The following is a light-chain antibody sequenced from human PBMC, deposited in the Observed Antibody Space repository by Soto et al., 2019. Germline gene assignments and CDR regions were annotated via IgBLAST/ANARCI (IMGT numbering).Light chain of an antibody. V-gene: IGKV2-28*01. J-gene: IGKJ5*01. CDR1: QSLLHSNGYNC. CDR2: LGS. CDR3: MQALQPT. Sequence: DIVMTQSPLSLPVTPGEPASISCRSSQSLLHSNGYNCLDWYLQKPGQSPQLLIYLGSNRASGVPDRFSGSGSGTDFTLKISRVEAEDVGVYYCMQALQPTFGQGTRLEIK.